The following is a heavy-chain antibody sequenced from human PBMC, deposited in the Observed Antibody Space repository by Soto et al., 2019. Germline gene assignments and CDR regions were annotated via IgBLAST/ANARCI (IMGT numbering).Heavy chain of an antibody. Sequence: QVQLVESGGGVVQPGRSLRLSCAASGFTFSSYGMHWVRQAPGKGLEWVAVISYDGSNKYYADSLKGRFTISRDNSKNTLYLQMNSLRAEDTAVYYCAQDQVRVVVAAAFDYWGQGTLVTVSS. V-gene: IGHV3-30*18. CDR1: GFTFSSYG. D-gene: IGHD2-15*01. CDR3: AQDQVRVVVAAAFDY. J-gene: IGHJ4*02. CDR2: ISYDGSNK.